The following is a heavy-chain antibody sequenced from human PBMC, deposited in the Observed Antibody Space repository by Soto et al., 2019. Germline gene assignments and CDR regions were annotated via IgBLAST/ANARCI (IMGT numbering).Heavy chain of an antibody. CDR3: ARGAHISGVTRCFDP. J-gene: IGHJ5*02. CDR1: GESLSDHY. CDR2: INQYGTT. Sequence: QVQLQQWGAGLLKPSETLSLICAVSGESLSDHYWSWIRQSPGKGLEWTGDINQYGTTNYNPSLKSRVTISADTSKNQFFLRLTSVTAADTAVYYCARGAHISGVTRCFDPWGQGTLVTVSS. V-gene: IGHV4-34*01. D-gene: IGHD1-20*01.